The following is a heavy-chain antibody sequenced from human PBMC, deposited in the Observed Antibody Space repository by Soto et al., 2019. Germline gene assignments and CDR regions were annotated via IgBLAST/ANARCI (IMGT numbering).Heavy chain of an antibody. D-gene: IGHD6-19*01. CDR2: IYYSGRT. CDR3: ARSGAGSGWL. CDR1: GGSVSSGRYY. J-gene: IGHJ4*02. V-gene: IGHV4-61*01. Sequence: VQLVESGPGLVKPSETLSLTCTVSGGSVSSGRYYWSWSRQPPGKGLEWIGYIYYSGRTSYNSSLKSRVTISVDTSKNQFSLKLSSVTAADTSIYYCARSGAGSGWLGGQGTLVTVSS.